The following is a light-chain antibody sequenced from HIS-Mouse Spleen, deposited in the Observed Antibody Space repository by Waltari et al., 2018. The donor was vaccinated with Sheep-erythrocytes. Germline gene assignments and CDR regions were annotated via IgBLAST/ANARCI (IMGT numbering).Light chain of an antibody. Sequence: QSALTPPPSASGSPGQSVTISCTGTSTYVGGYNYFSWYQQHPGKAPKLMIYEVSKRPSGVPDRFSGSKSGNTASLTVSGLQAEDEADYYCSSYAGSNNYVFGTGTKVTVL. J-gene: IGLJ1*01. CDR1: STYVGGYNY. CDR3: SSYAGSNNYV. V-gene: IGLV2-8*01. CDR2: EVS.